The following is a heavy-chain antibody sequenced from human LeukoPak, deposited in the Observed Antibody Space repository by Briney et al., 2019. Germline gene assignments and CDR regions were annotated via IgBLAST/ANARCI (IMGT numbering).Heavy chain of an antibody. CDR3: AKDHGDSSGYYYLIDY. Sequence: PGGSLRLSCAASGFTFNTSTMSWVRQAPGKGLEWVSSISSSSSYIYYADSVKGRFTISRDNSKNTLYLQMNSLRAEDTAVYYCAKDHGDSSGYYYLIDYWGQGTLVTVSS. V-gene: IGHV3-21*04. J-gene: IGHJ4*02. CDR1: GFTFNTST. D-gene: IGHD3-22*01. CDR2: ISSSSSYI.